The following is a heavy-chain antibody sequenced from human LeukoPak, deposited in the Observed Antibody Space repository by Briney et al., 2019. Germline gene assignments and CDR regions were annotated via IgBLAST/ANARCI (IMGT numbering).Heavy chain of an antibody. CDR1: GFTVSSNY. CDR3: ARVSASDPSKNYFDY. CDR2: IYYSGST. V-gene: IGHV4-30-4*08. Sequence: LRLSCAASGFTVSSNYMSWVRQPPGKGLEWIGYIYYSGSTYYNPSLKSRVTISVDTSKNQFSLKLSSVTAADTAVYYCARVSASDPSKNYFDYWGQGTLVTVSS. D-gene: IGHD4/OR15-4a*01. J-gene: IGHJ4*02.